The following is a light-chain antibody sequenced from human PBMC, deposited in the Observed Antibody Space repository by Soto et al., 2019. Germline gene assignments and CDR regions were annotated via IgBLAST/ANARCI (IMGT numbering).Light chain of an antibody. V-gene: IGLV2-14*01. Sequence: QSALTQPASVFGSPGQSITISCTGTSSDIGFYNYVSWYQQHPGKAPKLMIYEVSNRPSGVPNRFSGSKSGNTASLTISGLQAEDEADYYCSSYAGGRTYLFGTGTKVTVL. J-gene: IGLJ1*01. CDR3: SSYAGGRTYL. CDR2: EVS. CDR1: SSDIGFYNY.